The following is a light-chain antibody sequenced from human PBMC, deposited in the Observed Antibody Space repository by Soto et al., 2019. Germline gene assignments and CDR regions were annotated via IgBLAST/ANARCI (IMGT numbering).Light chain of an antibody. Sequence: DIQMTQSPSTLSASVGDRVTITCRASQSISSWLAWYQQKPGKAPKLLIYKASSLESGVPSRFSGSGSGTEFTLTISSLQPDDFATYYCQQYNTTGGTFGQGTKVEIK. CDR2: KAS. CDR3: QQYNTTGGT. J-gene: IGKJ1*01. CDR1: QSISSW. V-gene: IGKV1-5*03.